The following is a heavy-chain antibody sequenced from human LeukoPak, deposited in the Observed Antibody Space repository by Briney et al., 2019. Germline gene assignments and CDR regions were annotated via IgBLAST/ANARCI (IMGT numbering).Heavy chain of an antibody. CDR2: INAGNGNT. D-gene: IGHD3-22*01. J-gene: IGHJ4*02. CDR1: GYTFTSYA. V-gene: IGHV1-3*03. CDR3: ARAPYYYDSSGYYKIPGPFDY. Sequence: ASVKVSCKASGYTFTSYAMHWVRQAPGQRLEWMGWINAGNGNTKYSQEFQGRVTITRDTSASTAYMELSSLRSEDMAVYYCARAPYYYDSSGYYKIPGPFDYWGQGTLVTVSS.